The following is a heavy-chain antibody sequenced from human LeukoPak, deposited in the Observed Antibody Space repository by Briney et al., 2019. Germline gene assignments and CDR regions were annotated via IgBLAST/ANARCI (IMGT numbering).Heavy chain of an antibody. Sequence: QPGGSLRLSGGASGFTFSSYAMTGVRPAPGKGLEWVSSIDASGGSTYYADSVKGRFTISRDNSKNTFFLQMNTLRAAGTAVYYCAKGSGSGWYGWFAPWGQGTLVTVSS. V-gene: IGHV3-23*01. D-gene: IGHD6-19*01. CDR2: IDASGGST. J-gene: IGHJ5*02. CDR3: AKGSGSGWYGWFAP. CDR1: GFTFSSYA.